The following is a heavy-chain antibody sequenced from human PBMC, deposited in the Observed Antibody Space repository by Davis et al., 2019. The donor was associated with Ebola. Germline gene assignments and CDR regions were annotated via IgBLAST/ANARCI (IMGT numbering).Heavy chain of an antibody. Sequence: SETLSLTCAVYGGSFSGYYWSWIRQPPGKGLEWIREINHSGSTNYNPSLKSRVTISVDTSKNQFSLKLSSVTAADTAVYYCARPTYYYDSSGYYSHWGQGTLVTVSS. D-gene: IGHD3-22*01. CDR2: INHSGST. J-gene: IGHJ4*02. V-gene: IGHV4-34*01. CDR1: GGSFSGYY. CDR3: ARPTYYYDSSGYYSH.